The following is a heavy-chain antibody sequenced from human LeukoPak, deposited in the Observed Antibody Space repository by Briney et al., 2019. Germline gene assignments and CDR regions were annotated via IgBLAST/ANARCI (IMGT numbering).Heavy chain of an antibody. CDR3: ARLYYDILTGYYSYFDY. V-gene: IGHV1-18*04. CDR2: ISAYNGNT. J-gene: IGHJ4*02. Sequence: ASVKVSCKASGYTFTGYYMHWVRQAPGQGLEWMGWISAYNGNTNYAQKLQGRVTMTTDTSTSTAYMELRSLRSDDTAVYYCARLYYDILTGYYSYFDYWGQGTLVIVSS. D-gene: IGHD3-9*01. CDR1: GYTFTGYY.